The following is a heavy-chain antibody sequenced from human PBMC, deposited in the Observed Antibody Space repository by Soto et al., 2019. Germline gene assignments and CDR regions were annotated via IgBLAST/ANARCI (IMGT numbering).Heavy chain of an antibody. D-gene: IGHD2-15*01. Sequence: EVQLLESGGGLVQPGGSLRLSCAASGFTFSSYAMSWVRQAPGKGLEWVSAISGSGGSTYYADSVKGRFTISRDNSKNTLYLLMNSLRAEDTAVYYCAKGAFIVVVVAATNWFDPWGQGTLVTVSS. CDR2: ISGSGGST. J-gene: IGHJ5*02. V-gene: IGHV3-23*01. CDR1: GFTFSSYA. CDR3: AKGAFIVVVVAATNWFDP.